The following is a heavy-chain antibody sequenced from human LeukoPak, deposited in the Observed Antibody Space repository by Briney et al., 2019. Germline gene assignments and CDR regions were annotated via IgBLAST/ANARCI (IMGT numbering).Heavy chain of an antibody. V-gene: IGHV5-51*01. CDR3: ARRYYGSGSYYTWFDP. J-gene: IGHJ5*02. CDR2: IYPGDSDT. CDR1: GYSFTSYW. D-gene: IGHD3-10*01. Sequence: GESLKISSKGSGYSFTSYWIGWVRQMRGKGLEWMGMIYPGDSDTRYSPSFQGQVTISADKSISNAYLQWSSLKASDTAMYYCARRYYGSGSYYTWFDPWGQGTLVTVSS.